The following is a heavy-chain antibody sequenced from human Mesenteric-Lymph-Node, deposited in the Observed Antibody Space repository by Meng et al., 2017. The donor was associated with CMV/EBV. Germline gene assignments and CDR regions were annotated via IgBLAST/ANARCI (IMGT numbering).Heavy chain of an antibody. J-gene: IGHJ6*02. CDR1: GFTVSSNY. Sequence: GESLKISCAASGFTVSSNYMSWVRQAPGKGLEWVSVIYSGGSTYYADSVKGRFTISRDNSKNTLYLQMNSLRAEDTAVYYCARVGQLNSGSYYYYYYGMDVWGQGTTVTVSS. D-gene: IGHD1-26*01. CDR2: IYSGGST. CDR3: ARVGQLNSGSYYYYYYGMDV. V-gene: IGHV3-53*01.